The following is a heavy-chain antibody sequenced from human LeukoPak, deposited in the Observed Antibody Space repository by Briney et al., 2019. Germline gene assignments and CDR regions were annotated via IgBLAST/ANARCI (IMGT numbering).Heavy chain of an antibody. V-gene: IGHV3-30*18. CDR2: ISYDGSNK. CDR1: GFTFSSYG. J-gene: IGHJ5*02. Sequence: GGSLRLSCAASGFTFSSYGMHWVRQAPGKGLEWVAVISYDGSNKYYADSVKGRFTISRDNSKNTLYLQMNSLRAEDTAVYYCAKRGGVIIGSWFDPWGQGTLVTVSS. CDR3: AKRGGVIIGSWFDP. D-gene: IGHD3-10*01.